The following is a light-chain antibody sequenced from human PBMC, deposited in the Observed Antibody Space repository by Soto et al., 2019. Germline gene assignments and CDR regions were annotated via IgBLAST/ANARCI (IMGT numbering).Light chain of an antibody. CDR2: EVS. V-gene: IGLV2-14*01. CDR1: NSDVGAYDY. J-gene: IGLJ3*02. CDR3: SSYTTSSTWG. Sequence: QSALTQPASVSGSPGQSITISCTGTNSDVGAYDYVSWYQQHPGKAPKLMIYEVSNRPSGVSNRFSGSKSGNTASLTISGLQAEDEAAYYCSSYTTSSTWGFGGGTKVTVL.